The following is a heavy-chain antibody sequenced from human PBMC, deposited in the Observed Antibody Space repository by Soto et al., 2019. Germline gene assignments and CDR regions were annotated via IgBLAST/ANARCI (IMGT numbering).Heavy chain of an antibody. CDR1: GFSFSTYW. J-gene: IGHJ4*02. CDR3: ARDGVEDN. V-gene: IGHV3-7*01. D-gene: IGHD3-10*01. CDR2: IKQDGSEK. Sequence: GGSLRLSCAASGFSFSTYWMSWVRQAPGKGLEWVADIKQDGSEKYYVDSVKGRFTISRDNAKNSLYLQMNSLRAEDTAIYYCARDGVEDNWGQGTLVTVSS.